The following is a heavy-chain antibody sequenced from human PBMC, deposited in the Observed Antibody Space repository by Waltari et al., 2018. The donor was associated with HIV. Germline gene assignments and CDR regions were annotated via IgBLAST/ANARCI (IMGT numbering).Heavy chain of an antibody. CDR2: TFYSGST. V-gene: IGHV4-59*01. CDR1: GASISSYY. CDR3: ARGANWFDP. J-gene: IGHJ5*02. Sequence: QVQLQASGLGLVKPSETLSLTCTVSGASISSYYWTWIRQPPGKGLDWIGYTFYSGSTNYNPSLKSRVTISVDTAKNQLTLKLTSVTAADTAVYYCARGANWFDPWGQGTLVTVSS.